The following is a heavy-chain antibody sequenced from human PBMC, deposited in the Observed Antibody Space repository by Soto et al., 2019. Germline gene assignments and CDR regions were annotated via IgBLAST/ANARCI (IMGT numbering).Heavy chain of an antibody. J-gene: IGHJ4*02. V-gene: IGHV3-23*01. CDR3: AVGFKAVGPAALRPSGGNSAFDS. D-gene: IGHD2-2*01. CDR1: GFTFSNYA. Sequence: EVQLLESGGGLVQPGGSLRLSCVVSGFTFSNYAMSWVRQAPGKGLEWVSAISDSGTTTKQVDSVKGRFTVSRDNSQNTGYLQMNNLRADDTDVYYCAVGFKAVGPAALRPSGGNSAFDSWGLGTLVTVSS. CDR2: ISDSGTTT.